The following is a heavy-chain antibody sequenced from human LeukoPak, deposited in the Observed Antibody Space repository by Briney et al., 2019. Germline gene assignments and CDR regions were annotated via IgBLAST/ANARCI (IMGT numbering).Heavy chain of an antibody. CDR3: ARADCSGSTCYLRRSWFDP. Sequence: GGSLRLSCAASGFTFSSFDMNWVRQAPGKGLEWVSCISTSSRYIYYRDSVKGRFTISRDDAKNSLCLQMNSLRVEDTAVYYCARADCSGSTCYLRRSWFDPWGQGTLVTVSS. CDR2: ISTSSRYI. J-gene: IGHJ5*02. V-gene: IGHV3-21*01. CDR1: GFTFSSFD. D-gene: IGHD2-2*01.